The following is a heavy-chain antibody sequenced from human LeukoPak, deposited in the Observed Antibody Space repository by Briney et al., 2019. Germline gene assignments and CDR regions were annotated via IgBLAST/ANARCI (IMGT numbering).Heavy chain of an antibody. V-gene: IGHV3-30*04. CDR1: GFTFSSYT. D-gene: IGHD3-3*01. CDR3: ARGPSARFFGVAKGAFDI. Sequence: GGSLRLSCAALGFTFSSYTMHWVRQAPGKGLEWVAVISYDGSNKYYADSVKGRFTLSRDTSKSTLYLQMNSLRAEDTAVYYCARGPSARFFGVAKGAFDIWGQGTMVTVSS. CDR2: ISYDGSNK. J-gene: IGHJ3*02.